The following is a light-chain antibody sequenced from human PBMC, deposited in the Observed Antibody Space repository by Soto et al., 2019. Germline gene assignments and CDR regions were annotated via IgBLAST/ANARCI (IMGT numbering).Light chain of an antibody. CDR1: QSISSW. CDR2: DAS. CDR3: QQYNSYSPLT. Sequence: DIQMTQSPSTLSASVGDRVTITCRASQSISSWLAWYQQKPGKAPKLLIYDASSLESGVPSRFSGSGSGTEFTLTISSLQPDEGATYYCQQYNSYSPLTFGGGTKVDIK. J-gene: IGKJ4*01. V-gene: IGKV1-5*01.